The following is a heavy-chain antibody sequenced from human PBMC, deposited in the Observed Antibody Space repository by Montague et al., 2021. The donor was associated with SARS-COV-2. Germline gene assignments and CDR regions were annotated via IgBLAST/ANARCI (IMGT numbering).Heavy chain of an antibody. V-gene: IGHV3-48*03. Sequence: YLRLSCAASGFTFRSYEMNWVRQAPGKGLEWVSYTSSSGSTIYYVDSVKGRFTISRDNAKNSLYLQMNSLRAEDTAVYYCARFLSGYGFGAFYFDYWGQGTLVTVSS. CDR3: ARFLSGYGFGAFYFDY. CDR2: TSSSGSTI. D-gene: IGHD5-12*01. CDR1: GFTFRSYE. J-gene: IGHJ4*02.